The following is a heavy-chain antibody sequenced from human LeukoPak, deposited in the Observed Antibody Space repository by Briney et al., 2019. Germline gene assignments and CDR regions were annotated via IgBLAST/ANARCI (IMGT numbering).Heavy chain of an antibody. CDR3: ATDSYVSGSYYRLFY. CDR2: ISSSGSTI. CDR1: GFTFSDYY. D-gene: IGHD3-10*01. Sequence: GSLRLSCAASGFTFSDYYMSWIRQAPGNGLEWVSYISSSGSTIYYADSVKGRFTISRDNAKNTLYLQMNNLRAEDTAIYYCATDSYVSGSYYRLFYWGQGTLVTVSS. V-gene: IGHV3-11*04. J-gene: IGHJ4*02.